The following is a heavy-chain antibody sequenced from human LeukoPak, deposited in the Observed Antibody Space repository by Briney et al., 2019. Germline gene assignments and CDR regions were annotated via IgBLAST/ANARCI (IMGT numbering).Heavy chain of an antibody. CDR2: IRYDGSNK. CDR3: FGITVTDVPY. Sequence: PGGSLRLSCAASGLPFSHSGMHWVRQAPGKGLEWVAFIRYDGSNKYYADSVKGRFTISRDNSKNALYLQMNSLRGEHTAVYYCFGITVTDVPYWGQGTLVTVSS. D-gene: IGHD1-7*01. CDR1: GLPFSHSG. J-gene: IGHJ4*02. V-gene: IGHV3-30*02.